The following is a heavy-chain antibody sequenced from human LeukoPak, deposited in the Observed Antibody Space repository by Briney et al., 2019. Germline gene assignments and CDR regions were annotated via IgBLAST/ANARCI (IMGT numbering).Heavy chain of an antibody. Sequence: SGPTLVNPTQTLTLTCTFSGFSLSTSGVGVGWIRQPPGKALEWLALIYWNDDKRYSPSLKSRLTITKDTSKNQVVLTMTNMDPVDTATYYCAHQGYYDILTGYSAGDNWFDPWGQGTLVTVSS. D-gene: IGHD3-9*01. CDR3: AHQGYYDILTGYSAGDNWFDP. V-gene: IGHV2-5*01. CDR1: GFSLSTSGVG. CDR2: IYWNDDK. J-gene: IGHJ5*02.